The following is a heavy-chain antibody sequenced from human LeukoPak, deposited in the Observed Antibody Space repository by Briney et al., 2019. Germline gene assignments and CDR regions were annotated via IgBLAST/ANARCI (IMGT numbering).Heavy chain of an antibody. CDR3: AGLVGRYSSGLYYYYFDY. J-gene: IGHJ4*02. V-gene: IGHV4-4*02. Sequence: KTSGTLSLTCTVSGDSINSLDLWSWVRQPPGKGLEWIGEMYLSGTTHSNPSVKSRVTISTDKSKNQFFLNLSSVTAADTAVYYCAGLVGRYSSGLYYYYFDYWGQGTLVTVSS. CDR2: MYLSGTT. CDR1: GDSINSLDL. D-gene: IGHD3-22*01.